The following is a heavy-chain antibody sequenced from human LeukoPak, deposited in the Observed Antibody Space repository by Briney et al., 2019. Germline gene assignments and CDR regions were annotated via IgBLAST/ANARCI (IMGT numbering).Heavy chain of an antibody. CDR3: ARGLGRGYSSS. CDR2: ISSSGSTI. D-gene: IGHD6-13*01. CDR1: GFTVSSNY. V-gene: IGHV3-11*04. J-gene: IGHJ4*02. Sequence: GGSLRLSCAASGFTVSSNYMSWVRQAPGKGLEWVSYISSSGSTIYYADSVKGRFTISRDNAKNSLYLQMNSLRAEDTAVYYCARGLGRGYSSSWGQGTLVTVSS.